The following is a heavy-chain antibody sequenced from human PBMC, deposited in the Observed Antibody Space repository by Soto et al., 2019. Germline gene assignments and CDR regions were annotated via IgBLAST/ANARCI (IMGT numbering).Heavy chain of an antibody. CDR2: IYPANSNP. CDR1: GYGLSIHW. Sequence: PXESLKISINGSGYGLSIHWLAWLRQMPWKGLEWVGIIYPANSNPICTPSFQGQVTTSAATALTSTYRPWYALQPTDTALYFCASDSHCDGGNYLIGGFEMWGQGTMVTVSS. J-gene: IGHJ3*02. V-gene: IGHV5-51*01. D-gene: IGHD2-15*01. CDR3: ASDSHCDGGNYLIGGFEM.